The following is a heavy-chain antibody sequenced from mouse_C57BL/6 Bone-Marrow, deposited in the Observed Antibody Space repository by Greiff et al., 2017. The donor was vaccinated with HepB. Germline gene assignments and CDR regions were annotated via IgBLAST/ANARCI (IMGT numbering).Heavy chain of an antibody. D-gene: IGHD1-1*01. CDR3: AREGYYGSSCV. J-gene: IGHJ1*03. CDR1: GYTFTSYW. Sequence: QVQLQQPGAELVMPGASVKLSCKASGYTFTSYWMHWVKQRPGQGLEWIGMIHPNSGSTNYNEKFKSKATLTVDKSSSTAYMQLSSLTSEDSAVYYCAREGYYGSSCVWGTGTTVTVSS. CDR2: IHPNSGST. V-gene: IGHV1-64*01.